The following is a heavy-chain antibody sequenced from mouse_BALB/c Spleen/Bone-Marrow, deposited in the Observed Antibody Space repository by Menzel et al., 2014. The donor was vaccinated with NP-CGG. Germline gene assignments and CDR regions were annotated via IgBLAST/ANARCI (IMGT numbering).Heavy chain of an antibody. Sequence: LVKTGASVKISCKASGYSFTGYYMHWVKKSHGKGLEWIGYISCYNGATSYNQKFKGKATFTVDTSSSTAYMQFNSLTSEDSAVYYCARVGGRYYFDYWGQDTTLTVSS. CDR1: GYSFTGYY. CDR2: ISCYNGAT. V-gene: IGHV1S34*01. D-gene: IGHD1-1*01. J-gene: IGHJ2*01. CDR3: ARVGGRYYFDY.